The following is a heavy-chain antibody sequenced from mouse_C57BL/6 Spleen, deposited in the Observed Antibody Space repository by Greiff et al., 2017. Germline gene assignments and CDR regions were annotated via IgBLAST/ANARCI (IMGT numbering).Heavy chain of an antibody. CDR2: INPSSGYT. V-gene: IGHV1-4*01. J-gene: IGHJ3*01. CDR1: GYTFTSYT. Sequence: GQLQQSGAELARPGASVKMSCKASGYTFTSYTMHWVKQRPGQGLEWIGYINPSSGYTKYNQKFKDKATLTADKSSSTAYMQLSSLTSEDSAVYYCARLSDYSNYWGQGTLVTVSA. D-gene: IGHD2-5*01. CDR3: ARLSDYSNY.